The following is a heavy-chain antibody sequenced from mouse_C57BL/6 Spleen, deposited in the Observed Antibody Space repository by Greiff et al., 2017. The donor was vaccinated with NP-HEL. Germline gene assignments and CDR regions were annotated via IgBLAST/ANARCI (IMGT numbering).Heavy chain of an antibody. D-gene: IGHD2-4*01. CDR3: ARGIDYGHAMDY. CDR1: GGAFGREW. V-gene: IGHV1-81*01. J-gene: IGHJ4*01. CDR2: IIAIPLNT. Sequence: QVQLQQSGAELARPGDEVKGEGKEAGGAFGREWIVGGRQRTGQGLEWIGEIIAIPLNTYYHDHFKGPATLTADKSSSTAYMELRSLTSEDSAVYFCARGIDYGHAMDYWGQGTSVTVSS.